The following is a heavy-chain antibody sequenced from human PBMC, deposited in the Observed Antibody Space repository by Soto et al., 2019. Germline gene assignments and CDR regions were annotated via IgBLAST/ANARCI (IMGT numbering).Heavy chain of an antibody. CDR2: VIPIFGTA. J-gene: IGHJ5*01. CDR3: ARAEGSSGWYEWFDY. D-gene: IGHD6-19*01. Sequence: QVQLVQSGAEVKKPGSSVKVSCKASGGTFSSYAISWVRQAPGQGLEWMGGVIPIFGTANYAQKVQGRVKITADESTSTAYMELSILRTEDTAVDYCARAEGSSGWYEWFDYWGQGTLVTVSS. V-gene: IGHV1-69*01. CDR1: GGTFSSYA.